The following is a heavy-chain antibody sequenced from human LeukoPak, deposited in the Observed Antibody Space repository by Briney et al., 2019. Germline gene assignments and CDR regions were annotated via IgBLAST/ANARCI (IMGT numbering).Heavy chain of an antibody. CDR2: FDPEDGKT. J-gene: IGHJ4*02. Sequence: ASVKVSCKASGYTFTGYYMHWVRQVSGEGLEWMGGFDPEDGKTIYAQKFQGRVTMTKDTSTDTAYMELSSLRSEDTAVYYCATDWDNYGSGSYSDWGQGTLVTVSS. CDR1: GYTFTGYY. V-gene: IGHV1-24*01. D-gene: IGHD3-10*01. CDR3: ATDWDNYGSGSYSD.